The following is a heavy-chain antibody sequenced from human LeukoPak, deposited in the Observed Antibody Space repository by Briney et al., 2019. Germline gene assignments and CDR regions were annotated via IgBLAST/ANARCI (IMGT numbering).Heavy chain of an antibody. Sequence: PGGSLRPSCAASGFTFSSYWMHWVRQAPGKGLVWVSRINSDGSTTAYADSVKGRFTISRDNAKNTLYLQMSSLRAEDTAVYYCARGDAYALNYWGQGTLVTVSS. J-gene: IGHJ4*02. V-gene: IGHV3-74*01. CDR2: INSDGSTT. CDR1: GFTFSSYW. CDR3: ARGDAYALNY. D-gene: IGHD2-2*01.